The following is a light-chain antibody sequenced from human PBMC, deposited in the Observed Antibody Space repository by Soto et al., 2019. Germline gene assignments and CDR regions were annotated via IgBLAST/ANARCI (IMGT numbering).Light chain of an antibody. Sequence: EIVMTQAPATLSVSPGERATLSCRASQSVSSNLAWYQQKPGQAPRLLIYGASTRATGIPARFSGSGSGTEFTLTISSLQSEDFAVYYCQQYNNWPPDKFGKSTQVDI. CDR1: QSVSSN. V-gene: IGKV3-15*01. CDR3: QQYNNWPPDK. J-gene: IGKJ1*01. CDR2: GAS.